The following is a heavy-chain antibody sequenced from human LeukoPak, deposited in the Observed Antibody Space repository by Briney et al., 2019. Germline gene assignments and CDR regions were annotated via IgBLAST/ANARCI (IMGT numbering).Heavy chain of an antibody. J-gene: IGHJ4*02. D-gene: IGHD6-19*01. V-gene: IGHV3-48*01. CDR1: GFTFSSYN. CDR2: ISSSSSSI. CDR3: ARDTRIAVAGTNFDY. Sequence: GGSLRLSCAASGFTFSSYNMNWVRQAPGKGLEWVSYISSSSSSIYYVDSVKGRFTISRDNAKNSLYLQMNSLRAEDTAVYYCARDTRIAVAGTNFDYWGQGTLVTVSS.